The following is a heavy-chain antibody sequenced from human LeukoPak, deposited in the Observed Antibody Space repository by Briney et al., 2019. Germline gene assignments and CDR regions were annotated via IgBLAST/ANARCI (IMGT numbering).Heavy chain of an antibody. CDR3: ARGTNTLHFDS. V-gene: IGHV4-39*07. Sequence: SETLSLTCSVSDDSINSSRWYWGWIRQPPGKGLEWIGIISYSRTTSYNPSLKGRVTMSIDTSKQFSLKLSSVTAADTAVYFCARGTNTLHFDSWGQGALVTVSS. CDR1: DDSINSSRWY. CDR2: ISYSRTT. D-gene: IGHD2-15*01. J-gene: IGHJ4*02.